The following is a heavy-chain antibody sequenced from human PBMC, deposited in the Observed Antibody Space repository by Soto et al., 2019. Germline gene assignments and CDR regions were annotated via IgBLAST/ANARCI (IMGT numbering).Heavy chain of an antibody. Sequence: SETLSLTCTVSGGSISSGGYYWSWIRQHPGKGLEWIGYIYYSGSTYYNPSLKSRVTISVDTSKNQFSLKLSSVTAADTTVYYCARDESLGYCSGGSCQGWFDPWGQGTLVTVSS. V-gene: IGHV4-31*03. CDR1: GGSISSGGYY. D-gene: IGHD2-15*01. J-gene: IGHJ5*02. CDR3: ARDESLGYCSGGSCQGWFDP. CDR2: IYYSGST.